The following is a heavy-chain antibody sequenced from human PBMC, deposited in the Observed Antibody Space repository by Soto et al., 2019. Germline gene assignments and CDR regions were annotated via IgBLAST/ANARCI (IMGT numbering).Heavy chain of an antibody. Sequence: PSQTLSLTCAISGDSVSGNSAAWNWIRQSPSRGLEWLGRTYYRSRWYNDYAVSVESRITVTPDTSKNQFSLHLNSVTPEDTAVYYCARAFPHYVRSVSYLAYWAQGALLTVSS. CDR1: GDSVSGNSAA. CDR2: TYYRSRWYN. CDR3: ARAFPHYVRSVSYLAY. D-gene: IGHD3-16*01. J-gene: IGHJ4*02. V-gene: IGHV6-1*01.